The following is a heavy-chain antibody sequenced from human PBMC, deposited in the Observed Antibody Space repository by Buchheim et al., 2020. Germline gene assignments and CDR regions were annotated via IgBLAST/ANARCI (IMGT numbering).Heavy chain of an antibody. CDR1: GFTVSSKY. D-gene: IGHD4-17*01. Sequence: EVQLVESGGGLVQPGGSLRLSCAASGFTVSSKYMGWVRQAPGKGLEWVSVNYTYGSGGSPYYADSVRGSFTISRDQSKNTLSLQMNSLRAEDTAVYFCSKDRPATVTTQFYDFPGVDVWGQGTT. CDR2: NYTYGSGGSP. J-gene: IGHJ6*02. V-gene: IGHV3-66*01. CDR3: SKDRPATVTTQFYDFPGVDV.